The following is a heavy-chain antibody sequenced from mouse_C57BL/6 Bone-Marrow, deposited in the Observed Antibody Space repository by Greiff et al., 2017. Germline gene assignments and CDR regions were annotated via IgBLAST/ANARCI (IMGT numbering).Heavy chain of an antibody. Sequence: EVQRVESGGGLVQPKGSLKLSCAASGFSFNTYAMNWVRQAPGKGLEWVARIRSKSNNYATYYADSVKDRFTISRDDSESMLYLQMNNLKTEDTAMYYCVRPGSDCDVWGTGTTVTVSS. V-gene: IGHV10-1*01. CDR2: IRSKSNNYAT. CDR3: VRPGSDCDV. CDR1: GFSFNTYA. J-gene: IGHJ1*03. D-gene: IGHD1-1*01.